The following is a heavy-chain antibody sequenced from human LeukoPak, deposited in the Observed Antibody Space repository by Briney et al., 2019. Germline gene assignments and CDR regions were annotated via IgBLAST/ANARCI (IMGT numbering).Heavy chain of an antibody. CDR3: TQFSRPAPRGDAFDI. CDR1: GFTFGDYA. J-gene: IGHJ3*02. CDR2: IRSKAYGGTT. V-gene: IGHV3-49*04. Sequence: GGSLRLSCTASGFTFGDYAMSWVRQAPGKGLEWVGFIRSKAYGGTTEYAASVKGRFTISRDDSKSIAYLQMNSLKTEDTAVYYCTQFSRPAPRGDAFDIWGQGTMVTVSS. D-gene: IGHD3-10*01.